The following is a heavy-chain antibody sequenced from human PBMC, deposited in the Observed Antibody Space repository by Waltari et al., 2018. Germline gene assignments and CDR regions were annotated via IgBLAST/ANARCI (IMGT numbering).Heavy chain of an antibody. Sequence: EVQLVESGGGLVQPGGSLRLSCAASGFTVGSNYMSWVRQAPGKGLEWVSVICSGGSTYYADYVNGRFTISRDNSKTTLYLQMNSLRAEDTAVYYWASSGYGQWLVLNAFDIWGQGTMVTVSS. V-gene: IGHV3-66*02. D-gene: IGHD6-19*01. CDR2: ICSGGST. CDR1: GFTVGSNY. CDR3: ASSGYGQWLVLNAFDI. J-gene: IGHJ3*02.